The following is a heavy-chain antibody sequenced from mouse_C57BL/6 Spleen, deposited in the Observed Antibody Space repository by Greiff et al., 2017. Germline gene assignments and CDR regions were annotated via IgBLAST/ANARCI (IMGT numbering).Heavy chain of an antibody. CDR1: GYTFTSYW. CDR2: IDPNSGGT. J-gene: IGHJ2*01. D-gene: IGHD1-1*01. Sequence: VQLQQPGAELVKPGASVKLSCKASGYTFTSYWMHWVKQRPGRGLEWIGRIDPNSGGTKYNEKFKSKATLTVNKPSRTAYMQLISLTSDASAVYYCARYNGSRPYYLDYWGQGTTLTVSS. CDR3: ARYNGSRPYYLDY. V-gene: IGHV1-72*01.